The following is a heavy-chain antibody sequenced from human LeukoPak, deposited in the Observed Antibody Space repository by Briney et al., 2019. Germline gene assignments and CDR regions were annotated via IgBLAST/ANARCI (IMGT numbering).Heavy chain of an antibody. Sequence: GASVKVSCKVSGYTLTELSIHWVRQAPGKGLEWMGGFDPEDGETIYAQKFQGRVTMTEDTSTDTAYMELSSLRSEDTAVYYCATASWREGHGGAFDIWGQGTMVTDSS. V-gene: IGHV1-24*01. CDR1: GYTLTELS. CDR3: ATASWREGHGGAFDI. J-gene: IGHJ3*02. CDR2: FDPEDGET. D-gene: IGHD6-13*01.